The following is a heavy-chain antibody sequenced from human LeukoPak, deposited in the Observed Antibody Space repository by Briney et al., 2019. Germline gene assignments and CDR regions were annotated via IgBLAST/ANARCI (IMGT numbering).Heavy chain of an antibody. D-gene: IGHD2-2*01. CDR2: ISGYNGNT. CDR1: GYRFTSYG. V-gene: IGHV1-18*01. J-gene: IGHJ4*02. Sequence: ASVKVSCKASGYRFTSYGISWVRQAPGQGLEWMGWISGYNGNTNYAQKLQGRVTMTTDTSTSTAYMELRSLRSDDTAVYYCARGYCSTTRCYMADYWGQGTLVTVSS. CDR3: ARGYCSTTRCYMADY.